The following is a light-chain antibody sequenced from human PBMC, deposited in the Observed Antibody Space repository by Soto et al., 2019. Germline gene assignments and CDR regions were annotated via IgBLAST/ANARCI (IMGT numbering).Light chain of an antibody. CDR2: DAY. CDR3: QQRHMWTIT. J-gene: IGKJ5*01. CDR1: QSFRGL. Sequence: VMALSPATLSLSPGERPTLSCRASQSFRGLLAWYQQKPGQAPRLLIYDAYNRATGIPPRFSGSESGTDGTITISSLQTEDSAVYDCQQRHMWTITFGQGTRLEN. V-gene: IGKV3-11*01.